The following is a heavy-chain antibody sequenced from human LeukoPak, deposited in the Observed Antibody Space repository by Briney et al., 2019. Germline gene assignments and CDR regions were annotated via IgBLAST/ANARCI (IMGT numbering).Heavy chain of an antibody. Sequence: SGTLSLTCAVSGSSISSSNWWSWVRQPPGKGLEWIGEIYHSGSTNYNPSLKSRVTISVDKSKNQFSLKLSSVTAADTAVYYCARVGIAVAGTSLGAFDIWGQGTMVTVSS. D-gene: IGHD6-19*01. CDR1: GSSISSSNW. V-gene: IGHV4-4*02. CDR3: ARVGIAVAGTSLGAFDI. CDR2: IYHSGST. J-gene: IGHJ3*02.